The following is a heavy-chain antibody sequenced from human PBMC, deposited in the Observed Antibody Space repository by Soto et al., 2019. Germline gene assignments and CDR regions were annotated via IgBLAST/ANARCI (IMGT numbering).Heavy chain of an antibody. CDR2: VSGDTGNT. V-gene: IGHV3-23*01. Sequence: GGSVRLSCAGSGFTFRSYAMTWVRQAPGKGLEWVSTVSGDTGNTHYADSVKGRFTISRDNSKNTLYLQMSGLRAEDTAVYYCALLRFSTPPRAFDFWGPGTLVTVSS. CDR3: ALLRFSTPPRAFDF. J-gene: IGHJ4*02. D-gene: IGHD2-21*01. CDR1: GFTFRSYA.